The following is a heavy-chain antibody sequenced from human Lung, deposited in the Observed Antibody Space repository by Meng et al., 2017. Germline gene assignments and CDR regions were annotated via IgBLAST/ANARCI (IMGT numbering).Heavy chain of an antibody. V-gene: IGHV3-74*01. CDR3: ARDLAWVLFDY. Sequence: LVSSGGVLVVPGRSHSLSCGAYVFKFGDYIMHWGRESPGKGLEWIARHVSDGGITTYADSVKGRFTVSRYHAKNTLYLQTSSLGADDTAVYYCARDLAWVLFDYWGQGALVTVSS. CDR1: VFKFGDYI. D-gene: IGHD3-3*01. J-gene: IGHJ4*02. CDR2: HVSDGGIT.